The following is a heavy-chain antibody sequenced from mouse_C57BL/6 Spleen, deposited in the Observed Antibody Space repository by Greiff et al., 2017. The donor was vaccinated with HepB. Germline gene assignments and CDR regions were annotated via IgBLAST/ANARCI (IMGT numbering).Heavy chain of an antibody. J-gene: IGHJ3*01. CDR2: IDPENGDT. D-gene: IGHD2-3*01. V-gene: IGHV14-4*01. CDR1: GFNIKDDY. Sequence: EVQRVESGAELVRPGASVKLSCTASGFNIKDDYMHWVKQRPEQGLEWIGWIDPENGDTEYASKFQGKATITADTSSNTAYLQLSSLTSEDTAVYYCTPLYRAYWGQGTLVTVSA. CDR3: TPLYRAY.